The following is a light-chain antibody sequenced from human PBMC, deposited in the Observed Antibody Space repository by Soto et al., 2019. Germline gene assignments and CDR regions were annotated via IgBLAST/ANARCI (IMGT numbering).Light chain of an antibody. CDR3: QKHNTGT. Sequence: DIQMTQSPSSLSASVGDSVTITCRASQDISNYLAWYQQKPGMVPKLLIYAASTLQSGVPSRFSGSGSGTDFTLTISSLQPEDVATYYCQKHNTGTFGQGTKVEIK. J-gene: IGKJ1*01. CDR1: QDISNY. V-gene: IGKV1-27*01. CDR2: AAS.